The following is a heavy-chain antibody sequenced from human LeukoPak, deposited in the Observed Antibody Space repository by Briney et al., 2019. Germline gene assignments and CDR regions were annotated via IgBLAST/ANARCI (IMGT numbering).Heavy chain of an antibody. CDR1: GFTFSSYA. CDR3: ARVRVHFDY. D-gene: IGHD2/OR15-2a*01. J-gene: IGHJ4*02. V-gene: IGHV3-30-3*01. Sequence: PGRSLRLSCAASGFTFSSYAMHWVRQAPGKGLEWVAVISYDGSNKYYADSVKGRFTISRDNSKNTLYLQMNSLRAEDTAVYYCARVRVHFDYWGQGTLVTVSS. CDR2: ISYDGSNK.